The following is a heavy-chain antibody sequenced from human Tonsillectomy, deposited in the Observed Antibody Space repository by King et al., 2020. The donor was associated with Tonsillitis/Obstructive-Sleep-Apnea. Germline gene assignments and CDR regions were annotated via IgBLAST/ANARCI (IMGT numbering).Heavy chain of an antibody. V-gene: IGHV3-73*01. D-gene: IGHD3-10*01. CDR2: IRSKGNNYAT. Sequence: VQLVESGGGLVQPGGSLKLSCAASGFTFSGSAMHWVRQASGKGLEWVAHIRSKGNNYATAYAASVRGRFTISRDDSKNTAYLQMNSLKTEDTAVYYCTRNVDFMVIRGVEPNSYGMAVGGQGTTVPAPS. J-gene: IGHJ6*02. CDR1: GFTFSGSA. CDR3: TRNVDFMVIRGVEPNSYGMAV.